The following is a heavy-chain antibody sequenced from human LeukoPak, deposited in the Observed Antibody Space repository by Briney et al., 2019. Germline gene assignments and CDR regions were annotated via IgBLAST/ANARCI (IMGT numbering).Heavy chain of an antibody. Sequence: GASVKVSCXASGYTFTSYYMHWVRQAPGQGLEWMGIINPSGGSTSYAQKFQDRVTQTRDTSTSTVYMELSRLKSEETAVYYCARGGAYYYYYMDVWGKGTTVTVSS. J-gene: IGHJ6*03. V-gene: IGHV1-46*03. D-gene: IGHD3-16*01. CDR2: INPSGGST. CDR3: ARGGAYYYYYMDV. CDR1: GYTFTSYY.